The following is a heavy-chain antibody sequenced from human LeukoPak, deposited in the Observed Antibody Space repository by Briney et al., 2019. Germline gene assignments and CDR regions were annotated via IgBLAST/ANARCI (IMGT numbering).Heavy chain of an antibody. CDR1: GYTFTAYY. CDR2: INPNSGGT. Sequence: ASVTVSCKSSGYTFTAYYIHWMRQAPGQGLEWMGRINPNSGGTHYAHKFQGRVTMTRDTSIHTSYMELSRLRSDVTAVYYCARECSISATGTLPWFDPWGLGTLVTVSS. J-gene: IGHJ5*02. D-gene: IGHD1-1*01. CDR3: ARECSISATGTLPWFDP. V-gene: IGHV1-2*06.